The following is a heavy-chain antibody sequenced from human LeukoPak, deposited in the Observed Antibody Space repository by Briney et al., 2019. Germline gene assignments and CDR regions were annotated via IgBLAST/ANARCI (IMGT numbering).Heavy chain of an antibody. CDR2: IWYDGSNK. CDR3: ARDAYDYGDYVGYFDY. J-gene: IGHJ4*02. CDR1: GFTISSYG. V-gene: IGHV3-33*01. D-gene: IGHD4-17*01. Sequence: PGGSLRLSCAASGFTISSYGMHWVRQAPGKGLEWVAVIWYDGSNKYYADSVKGRFTISRDNSKNTLYLQMNSLRAEDTAVYYCARDAYDYGDYVGYFDYWGQGTLVTVSS.